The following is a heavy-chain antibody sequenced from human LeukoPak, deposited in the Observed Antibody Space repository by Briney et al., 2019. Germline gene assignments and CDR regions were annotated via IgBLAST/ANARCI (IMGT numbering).Heavy chain of an antibody. Sequence: GGSLRLSCAASGFTFRNYAMSWVRQAPGKGLEWVSAISGGGGSTSYADSVKGRFTISRDNSKDTLYLQMNSLRAEDTAVYYCAKGRGFAYDSSGRTFDYWGQGTLVTVSS. CDR1: GFTFRNYA. CDR3: AKGRGFAYDSSGRTFDY. V-gene: IGHV3-23*01. CDR2: ISGGGGST. D-gene: IGHD3-22*01. J-gene: IGHJ4*02.